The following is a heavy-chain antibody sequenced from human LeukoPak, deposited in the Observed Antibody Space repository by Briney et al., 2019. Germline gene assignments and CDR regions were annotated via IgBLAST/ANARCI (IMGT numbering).Heavy chain of an antibody. CDR1: GGSISSGGYY. D-gene: IGHD3-10*01. Sequence: SETLSLTCTVSGGSISSGGYYWSWIRQHPGKGLEWIGYIYYSGSTYYNPSLKSRVTIPVDTSKNQFSLKLSSVTAADTAVYYCARRGGFGELLFWYFDYWGQGTLVTVSS. CDR3: ARRGGFGELLFWYFDY. CDR2: IYYSGST. V-gene: IGHV4-31*03. J-gene: IGHJ4*02.